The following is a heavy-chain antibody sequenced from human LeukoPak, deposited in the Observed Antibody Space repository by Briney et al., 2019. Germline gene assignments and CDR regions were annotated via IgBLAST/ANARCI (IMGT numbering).Heavy chain of an antibody. CDR3: ARDPAAMEQQLVRGYYYGMDV. J-gene: IGHJ6*02. Sequence: GGPLRLSCAASGFTFSSYGMHWVRQAPGKGLEWVAVIWYDGSNKYYADSVKGRFTISRDNSKNTLYLQMNSLRAEDTAVYYCARDPAAMEQQLVRGYYYGMDVWGQGTTVTVSS. CDR1: GFTFSSYG. CDR2: IWYDGSNK. D-gene: IGHD6-13*01. V-gene: IGHV3-33*01.